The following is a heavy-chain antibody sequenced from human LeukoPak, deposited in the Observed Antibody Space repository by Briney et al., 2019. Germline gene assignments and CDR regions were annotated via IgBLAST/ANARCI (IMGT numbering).Heavy chain of an antibody. CDR1: GGSISSYY. Sequence: SETLSLTCTVSGGSISSYYWSWIRQPPGKGLEWIGYIYYSGSTNYNPSLKSRVTISVDTSKNQVSLKLSSVTAADTAVYYCAREGVRGVINPWGQGTLVTVSS. V-gene: IGHV4-59*01. CDR2: IYYSGST. J-gene: IGHJ5*02. D-gene: IGHD3-10*01. CDR3: AREGVRGVINP.